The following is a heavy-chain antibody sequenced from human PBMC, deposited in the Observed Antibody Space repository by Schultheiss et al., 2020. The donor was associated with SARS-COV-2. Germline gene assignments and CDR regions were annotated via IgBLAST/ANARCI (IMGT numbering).Heavy chain of an antibody. V-gene: IGHV4-34*01. CDR2: INHSGST. J-gene: IGHJ4*02. D-gene: IGHD5-18*01. CDR3: ARRGYTYGSPTFDY. CDR1: GGSFSGYY. Sequence: SETLSLTCAVYGGSFSGYYWSWIRQPPGKGLEWIGEINHSGSTNYNPSLKSRVTISVDTSKNQFSLKLNSVTAADTAVYYCARRGYTYGSPTFDYWGQGTLVTVSS.